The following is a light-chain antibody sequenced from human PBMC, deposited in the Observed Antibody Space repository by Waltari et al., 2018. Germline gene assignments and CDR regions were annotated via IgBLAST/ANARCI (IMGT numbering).Light chain of an antibody. J-gene: IGLJ3*02. CDR1: SSDVGSYSL. CDR3: CSYTLTNTWL. CDR2: EDT. V-gene: IGLV2-23*01. Sequence: QSALTQPASVSGSPGQPITISCTGTSSDVGSYSLVSWYRQHPGEAPRVIIFEDTKRPSGVSNRVSGSKSGNTASLTISGLQAEDEADYYCCSYTLTNTWLFGGGTKLTVL.